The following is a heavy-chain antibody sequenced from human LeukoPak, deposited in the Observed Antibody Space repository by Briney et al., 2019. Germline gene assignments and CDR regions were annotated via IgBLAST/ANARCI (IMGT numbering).Heavy chain of an antibody. CDR2: ISGDGGTT. Sequence: GGSLRLSCTASGFTFDDYAMHWVRQAPAKGLEWVSLISGDGGTTDYADSVKGRFTISRDNRRSSLYLHMNSLRTEDTALYFCAKVYVGSWYAYDHWGQGTLVTVSS. J-gene: IGHJ4*02. CDR1: GFTFDDYA. V-gene: IGHV3-43*02. D-gene: IGHD6-13*01. CDR3: AKVYVGSWYAYDH.